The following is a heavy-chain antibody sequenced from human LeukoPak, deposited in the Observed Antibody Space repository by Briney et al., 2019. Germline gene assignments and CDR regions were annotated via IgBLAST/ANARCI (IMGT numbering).Heavy chain of an antibody. J-gene: IGHJ4*02. CDR2: LNPSGGRT. Sequence: ASVKVSCKAFGYTFTSHYMHWVRQAPGQGLEWMGILNPSGGRTTYAQKFKGRVTMTRDTSTSTVYMELSSLRSEDTAVYYCARDLIVDTVMGLFDYWGQGTLVTVSS. CDR3: ARDLIVDTVMGLFDY. CDR1: GYTFTSHY. V-gene: IGHV1-46*01. D-gene: IGHD5-18*01.